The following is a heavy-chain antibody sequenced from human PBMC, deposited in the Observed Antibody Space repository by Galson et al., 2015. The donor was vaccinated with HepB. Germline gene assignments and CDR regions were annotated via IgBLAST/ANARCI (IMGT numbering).Heavy chain of an antibody. J-gene: IGHJ5*02. Sequence: SVKVSCKASGYTFTSYGISWVRQAPGQGLEWMGWISAYNGNTNYAKKLQGRVTMTTDTSTSTAYMELRSLRSDDTAVYYCARANPGRKENWFDPWGQGTLVTVSS. CDR3: ARANPGRKENWFDP. CDR1: GYTFTSYG. D-gene: IGHD2-15*01. CDR2: ISAYNGNT. V-gene: IGHV1-18*01.